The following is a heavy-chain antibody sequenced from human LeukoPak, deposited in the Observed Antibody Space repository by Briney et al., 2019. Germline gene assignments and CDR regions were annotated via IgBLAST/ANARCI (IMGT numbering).Heavy chain of an antibody. Sequence: ASVKVSCKASGYTFTSYYMHWVRQAPGQGLEWMGIINPSGGSTSYAQKFQGRVTMTRDTSTSTAYMELRSLRSDDTAVYYCARDPPMIAVAVSDYYYGMDVWGQGTTVTVSS. D-gene: IGHD6-19*01. J-gene: IGHJ6*02. V-gene: IGHV1-46*01. CDR1: GYTFTSYY. CDR3: ARDPPMIAVAVSDYYYGMDV. CDR2: INPSGGST.